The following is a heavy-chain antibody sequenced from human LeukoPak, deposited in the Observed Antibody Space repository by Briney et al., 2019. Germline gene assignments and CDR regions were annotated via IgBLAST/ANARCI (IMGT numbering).Heavy chain of an antibody. D-gene: IGHD3-9*01. CDR1: GGTFSSYT. CDR3: ARDVDSPRGY. Sequence: SVKVSCKASGGTFSSYTISWVRQAPGQGLEWMGRIIPILGIANYAQKFQGRVTITADKSTSTAYMELSSLTSEHTAVYYCARDVDSPRGYWGQGTLVTVSS. J-gene: IGHJ4*02. CDR2: IIPILGIA. V-gene: IGHV1-69*04.